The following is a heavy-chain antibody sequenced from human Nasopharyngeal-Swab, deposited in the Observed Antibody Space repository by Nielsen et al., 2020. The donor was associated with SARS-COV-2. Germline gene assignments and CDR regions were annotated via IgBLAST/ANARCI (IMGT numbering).Heavy chain of an antibody. CDR1: GFTFSDYA. J-gene: IGHJ4*02. V-gene: IGHV3-48*03. CDR2: ISSSGSTI. Sequence: GESLKISCVASGFTFSDYAVNWVRQAPGKGLEWVSYISSSGSTIYYADSVKGRFTISRDNSKNTLYLQMNSLRAEDTAVYYCARDWARSGSYSTHFDYWGQGTLVTVSS. D-gene: IGHD1-26*01. CDR3: ARDWARSGSYSTHFDY.